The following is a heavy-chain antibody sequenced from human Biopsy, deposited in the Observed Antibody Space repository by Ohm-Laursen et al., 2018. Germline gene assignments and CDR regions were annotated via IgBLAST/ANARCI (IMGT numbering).Heavy chain of an antibody. CDR3: ATRVTPVTTLYYYAMDV. D-gene: IGHD4-17*01. CDR1: GVTFNSYA. CDR2: VMPIFGTA. V-gene: IGHV1-69*06. J-gene: IGHJ6*02. Sequence: ESSVKVSCKTSGVTFNSYAISWVRQAPGQGLEWMGGVMPIFGTANYAQKFQGRVTITADKSTSTAHLDLSSLRSEDTAVYYCATRVTPVTTLYYYAMDVWGQGITVTVSS.